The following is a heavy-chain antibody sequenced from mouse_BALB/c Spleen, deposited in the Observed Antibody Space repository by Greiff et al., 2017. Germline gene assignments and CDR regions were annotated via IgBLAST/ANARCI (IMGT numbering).Heavy chain of an antibody. CDR3: ASVVGSRWYIDV. Sequence: VQLLQSGAELAKPGASVKMSCKASGYTFTSYWMHWVKQRPGQGLEWIGYINPSTGYTEYNQKFKDKATLTADKSSSTAYMQLSSLTSEDTAVYYCASVVGSRWYIDVWGAGTSVTVSS. CDR1: GYTFTSYW. D-gene: IGHD1-1*01. V-gene: IGHV1-7*01. J-gene: IGHJ1*01. CDR2: INPSTGYT.